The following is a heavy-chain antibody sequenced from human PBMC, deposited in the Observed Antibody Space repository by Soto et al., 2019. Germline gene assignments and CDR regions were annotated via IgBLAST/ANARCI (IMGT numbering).Heavy chain of an antibody. V-gene: IGHV1-18*01. CDR1: GYTFTSYG. J-gene: IGHJ6*02. D-gene: IGHD4-17*01. CDR2: ISAYNGNT. CDR3: ARDDYGDYTRRFYYYYYGMDV. Sequence: GASVKVSCKASGYTFTSYGISCVRQAPGQGLEWMGWISAYNGNTNYAQKLQGRVTMTTDTSTSTAYMELRSLRSDDTAVYYCARDDYGDYTRRFYYYYYGMDVWGQGTTVTVSS.